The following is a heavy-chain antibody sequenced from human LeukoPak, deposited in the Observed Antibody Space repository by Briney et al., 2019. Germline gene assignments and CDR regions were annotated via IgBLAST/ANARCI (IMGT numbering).Heavy chain of an antibody. CDR1: GGTFSSYA. D-gene: IGHD1-26*01. CDR3: ARDQKVGATPYFGMDV. CDR2: IIPMLGTV. J-gene: IGHJ6*02. Sequence: SVKVSCKVFGGTFSSYAINWVRQAPGQGLEWRGRIIPMLGTVNYAQKFQGRVTIIADKFTSTAYMELSSLRSEDTAVYFCARDQKVGATPYFGMDVWGQGTTVTVSS. V-gene: IGHV1-69*04.